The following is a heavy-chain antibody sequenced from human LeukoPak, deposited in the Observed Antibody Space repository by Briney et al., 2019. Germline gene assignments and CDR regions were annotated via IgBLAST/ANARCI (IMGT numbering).Heavy chain of an antibody. Sequence: SGPPLRKPTQTLTLTCSFYGITLSRRGVGVGWIRQPPVKGLEWLTHYDWDDDSRYSPSLKTRLTINKDKSKIQVVLTGTNMDPVDTASYSCAHRYYSDGPFDYWGQGTLVTVSA. CDR1: GITLSRRGVG. J-gene: IGHJ4*02. CDR2: YDWDDDS. V-gene: IGHV2-5*02. D-gene: IGHD5-18*01. CDR3: AHRYYSDGPFDY.